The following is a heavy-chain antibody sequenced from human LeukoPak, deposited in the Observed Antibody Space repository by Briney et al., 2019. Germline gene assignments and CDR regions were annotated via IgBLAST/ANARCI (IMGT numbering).Heavy chain of an antibody. D-gene: IGHD2-15*01. CDR2: IRSKTYGGTT. Sequence: GSLRLSCAASGFTFSNAWMSWFRQAPGKGLEWVGFIRSKTYGGTTEYAASVKGRFTISRDHSKNIAYLQMNSLKTEDTAVYYCTRDVRDCGGGSCFSGGYWGQGTLVTVSS. CDR1: GFTFSNAW. CDR3: TRDVRDCGGGSCFSGGY. V-gene: IGHV3-49*03. J-gene: IGHJ4*02.